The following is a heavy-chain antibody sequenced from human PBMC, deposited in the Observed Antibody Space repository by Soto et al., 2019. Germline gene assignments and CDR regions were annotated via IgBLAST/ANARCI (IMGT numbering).Heavy chain of an antibody. Sequence: ASVKVSCKASGYTFTSYYMHWVRQAPGQGLEWMGIINPSGGSTSYAQKFQGRVTMTRDTSTSTVYMELSSLRSEDTAVYYCAREGITGTTINYYYYMDVWGKGTTVTVSS. V-gene: IGHV1-46*03. CDR3: AREGITGTTINYYYYMDV. J-gene: IGHJ6*03. D-gene: IGHD1-7*01. CDR2: INPSGGST. CDR1: GYTFTSYY.